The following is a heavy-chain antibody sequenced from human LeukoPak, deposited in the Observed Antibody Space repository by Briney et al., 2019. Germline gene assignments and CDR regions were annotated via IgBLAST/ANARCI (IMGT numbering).Heavy chain of an antibody. CDR1: GGSISSYY. CDR3: ARSAGATKGYYFDY. D-gene: IGHD1-26*01. V-gene: IGHV4-4*07. J-gene: IGHJ4*02. Sequence: SETLSLTCTVSGGSISSYYWSWVRQPAGKGLEWIGRIYTSGSTNYNPSRKSRVTMSVDTSKNQFSLKLSSVTAADTAVYYCARSAGATKGYYFDYWGQGTLVTVSS. CDR2: IYTSGST.